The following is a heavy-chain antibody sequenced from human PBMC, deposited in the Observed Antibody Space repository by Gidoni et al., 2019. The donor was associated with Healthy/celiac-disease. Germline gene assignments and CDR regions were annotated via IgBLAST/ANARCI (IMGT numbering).Heavy chain of an antibody. V-gene: IGHV3-21*01. Sequence: EVQLVESGGGLVKPGGSLRLSCAASGFTFSSYRMNWVRQDPGKGLEWVSSLSSSSSYIYYAESVKGRFTISRDNAKNSLYLQMNSLRAEDTAVYYCARDLMSLYGDYADDYWGQGTLVTVSS. J-gene: IGHJ4*02. CDR1: GFTFSSYR. D-gene: IGHD4-17*01. CDR2: LSSSSSYI. CDR3: ARDLMSLYGDYADDY.